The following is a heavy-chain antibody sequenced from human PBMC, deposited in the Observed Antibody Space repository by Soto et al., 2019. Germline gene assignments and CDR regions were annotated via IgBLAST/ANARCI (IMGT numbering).Heavy chain of an antibody. V-gene: IGHV6-1*01. CDR3: AREIEYSSSTNWFDP. J-gene: IGHJ5*02. CDR1: WDRVSSNNAA. CDR2: TYYRSKWYN. D-gene: IGHD6-6*01. Sequence: SQTLSLTCAISWDRVSSNNAAWNWIRQSPSRGLEWLGRTYYRSKWYNDYAVSVKSRITINPDTSKNQFSLQLNSVTPEDTAVYYCAREIEYSSSTNWFDPCGQGTLVTVSS.